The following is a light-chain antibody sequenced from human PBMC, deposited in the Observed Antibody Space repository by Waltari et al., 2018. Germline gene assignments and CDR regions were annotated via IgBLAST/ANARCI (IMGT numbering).Light chain of an antibody. V-gene: IGKV1-5*03. CDR2: KAS. CDR1: QSISNW. Sequence: DIQMTQSPSTLSASVGDRVTITCRASQSISNWLAWSQQKPGKAPKLLLYKASTLESGVPSRFGGSGSGTEFTLTISSRQPDDFATYYCRQYNSYSLLTFGGGTKVEIK. J-gene: IGKJ4*01. CDR3: RQYNSYSLLT.